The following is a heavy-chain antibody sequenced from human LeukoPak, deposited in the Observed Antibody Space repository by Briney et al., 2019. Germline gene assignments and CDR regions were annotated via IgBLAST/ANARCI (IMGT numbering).Heavy chain of an antibody. J-gene: IGHJ4*02. CDR1: GFTFSSYG. D-gene: IGHD5-24*01. CDR3: AKAGRLHVSGFDY. V-gene: IGHV3-33*06. CDR2: IWYDGSNK. Sequence: GGSLRLSFAASGFTFSSYGMHWVRQAPGKGVERVAVIWYDGSNKYYSDSVKGRFNISRDNSKKTLYLQMNSLRAEDTAVYYCAKAGRLHVSGFDYWGQGTLVTVSS.